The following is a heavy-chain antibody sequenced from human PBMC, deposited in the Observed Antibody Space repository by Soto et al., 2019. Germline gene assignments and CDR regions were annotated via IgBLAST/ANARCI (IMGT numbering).Heavy chain of an antibody. CDR1: GYTFTSYA. Sequence: QVQLVQSGAEVKKPGASVKVSCKASGYTFTSYAMHWVRQAPGQRLEWMGWINAGNGNTKYSQKFQGRVTITRDTSASTADMELSSLISEDTAVYYCARQLSGSLTHTTPIPDYYYGMDVWGQGTTVTVSS. V-gene: IGHV1-3*01. CDR3: ARQLSGSLTHTTPIPDYYYGMDV. CDR2: INAGNGNT. D-gene: IGHD1-26*01. J-gene: IGHJ6*02.